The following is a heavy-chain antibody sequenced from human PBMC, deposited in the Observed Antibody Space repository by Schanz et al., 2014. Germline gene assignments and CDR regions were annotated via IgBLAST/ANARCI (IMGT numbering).Heavy chain of an antibody. J-gene: IGHJ5*02. CDR1: RSTFSSYT. CDR3: AREVGLYDRGWFDP. Sequence: QVQLVQSEAEVKKPGSSVKVSCKASRSTFSSYTISWVRQARGQGLEWVGRFIPILDVGNYAQQFQGRVTITADKSTSTAYMELSSLRSEDTAVYYCAREVGLYDRGWFDPWGQGTLVTVSS. V-gene: IGHV1-69*08. CDR2: FIPILDVG. D-gene: IGHD3-22*01.